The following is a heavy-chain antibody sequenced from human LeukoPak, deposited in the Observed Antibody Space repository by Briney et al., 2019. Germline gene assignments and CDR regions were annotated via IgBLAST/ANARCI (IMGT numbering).Heavy chain of an antibody. CDR2: IYYSGST. J-gene: IGHJ6*03. V-gene: IGHV4-59*11. CDR1: GGSISSHY. Sequence: SETLSLTCTVPGGSISSHYWSWIRQPPGKGLEWIGYIYYSGSTNYNPSLKSRVTISVDTSKNQFSLKLSSVTAADTAVYYCARGYYDFWSGYYKSGFYMDVWGKGTTVTVSS. D-gene: IGHD3-3*01. CDR3: ARGYYDFWSGYYKSGFYMDV.